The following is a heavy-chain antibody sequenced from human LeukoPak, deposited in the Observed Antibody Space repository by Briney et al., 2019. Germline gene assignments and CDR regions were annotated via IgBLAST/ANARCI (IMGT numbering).Heavy chain of an antibody. CDR3: ARGSWWELPYFDY. CDR2: IYYSGST. J-gene: IGHJ4*02. D-gene: IGHD1-26*01. CDR1: GGSFSGYY. V-gene: IGHV4-59*08. Sequence: SETLSLTCAVYGGSFSGYYWSWIRQPPGKGLEWIGYIYYSGSTNYNPSLKSRVTISVDTSKNQFSLKLSSVTAADTAVYYCARGSWWELPYFDYWGQGTLVTVSS.